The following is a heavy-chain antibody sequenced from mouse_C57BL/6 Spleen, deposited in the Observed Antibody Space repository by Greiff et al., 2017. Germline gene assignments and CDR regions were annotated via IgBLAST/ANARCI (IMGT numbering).Heavy chain of an antibody. Sequence: EVQVLQSGGDLVRPGGSLKISCAASGFTFTSYAMSWVRQTPDKRLEWVATISRGGSYTYYHHSVKGRFTFSRDNAKNTRYMQMSSLKSEDTAMDDYARQENEDHWFAYWGQGTLVTVSA. CDR2: ISRGGSYT. CDR3: ARQENEDHWFAY. J-gene: IGHJ3*01. V-gene: IGHV5-6*01. CDR1: GFTFTSYA.